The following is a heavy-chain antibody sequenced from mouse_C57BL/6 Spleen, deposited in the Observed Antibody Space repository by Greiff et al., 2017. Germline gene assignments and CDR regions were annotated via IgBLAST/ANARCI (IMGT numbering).Heavy chain of an antibody. V-gene: IGHV1-64*01. CDR1: GYTFTSYW. J-gene: IGHJ1*03. CDR3: ARAQYRYYGSSHWYFDV. CDR2: IPPNSGST. Sequence: VQLQQPGAELVKPGASVKLSCKASGYTFTSYWMHWVKQRPGQGLEWIGMIPPNSGSTNYNEKFKSKATLTVDKSSSTAYMQLSSLTSEDSAVYYCARAQYRYYGSSHWYFDVWGTGTTVTVSS. D-gene: IGHD1-1*01.